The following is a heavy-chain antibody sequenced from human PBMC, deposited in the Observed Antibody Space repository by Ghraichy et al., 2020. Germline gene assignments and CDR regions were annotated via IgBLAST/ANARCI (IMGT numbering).Heavy chain of an antibody. CDR2: ISGSGGST. CDR1: GFTFSKYA. V-gene: IGHV3-23*01. D-gene: IGHD6-6*01. J-gene: IGHJ6*03. CDR3: AKGSSSLVYYYYYMDV. Sequence: GESLNISCAASGFTFSKYAMNWVRQAPGEGLEWVSAISGSGGSTSYADSVKGRFTISRDKSENTPYLQMNSLRAEDTAVYYCAKGSSSLVYYYYYMDVWGKGTTVTFSS.